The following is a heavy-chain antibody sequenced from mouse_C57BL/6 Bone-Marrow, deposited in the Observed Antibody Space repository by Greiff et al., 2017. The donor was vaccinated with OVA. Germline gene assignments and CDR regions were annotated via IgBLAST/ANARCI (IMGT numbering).Heavy chain of an antibody. CDR2: IYPGDGDT. D-gene: IGHD1-1*01. V-gene: IGHV1-82*01. Sequence: QVQLQQSGPELVKPGASVKISCKASGYAFSSSWMNWVKQRPGKGLEWIGRIYPGDGDTNYNGKFKGKATLTADKSSSTAYMQLSSLTSEDSAVYFCAREDYYGSSGWYFDVWGTGTTVTVSS. CDR1: GYAFSSSW. CDR3: AREDYYGSSGWYFDV. J-gene: IGHJ1*03.